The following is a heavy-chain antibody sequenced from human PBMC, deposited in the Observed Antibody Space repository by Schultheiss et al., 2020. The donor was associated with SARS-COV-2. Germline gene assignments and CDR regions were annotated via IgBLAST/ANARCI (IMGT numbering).Heavy chain of an antibody. Sequence: SETLSLTCAVYGGSFSGYYWSWIRQPPGKGLEWIGYIYHSGSTYYNPSLKSRVTISVDRSKNQFSLKLSSVTAADTAVYYCARTYDSSGYYYLGYFQHWGQGTLVTVSS. D-gene: IGHD3-22*01. CDR1: GGSFSGYY. CDR3: ARTYDSSGYYYLGYFQH. CDR2: IYHSGST. J-gene: IGHJ1*01. V-gene: IGHV4-34*01.